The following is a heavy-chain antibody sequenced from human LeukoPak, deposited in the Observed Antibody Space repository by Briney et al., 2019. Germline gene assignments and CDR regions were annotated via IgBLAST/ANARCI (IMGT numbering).Heavy chain of an antibody. CDR3: AKDRCSSTSCYTVLDY. Sequence: GGSLRLSCATSGFTFDDYAMHWVRQAPGKGLEWVSLISWDGGSTYYADSVKGRFTISRDNSKNSLYLQMNSLRAEDTASYYCAKDRCSSTSCYTVLDYWGQGTLVTVSS. D-gene: IGHD2-2*02. V-gene: IGHV3-43D*03. CDR1: GFTFDDYA. J-gene: IGHJ4*02. CDR2: ISWDGGST.